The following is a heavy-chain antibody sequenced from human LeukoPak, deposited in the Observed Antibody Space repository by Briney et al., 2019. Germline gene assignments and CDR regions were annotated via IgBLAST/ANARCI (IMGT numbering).Heavy chain of an antibody. CDR2: ISTYNYNI. CDR3: ARGAPNYYMDV. J-gene: IGHJ6*03. CDR1: GYTFTSYG. Sequence: GASVKVSCKSSGYTFTSYGISWVRQAPGQGLEWMGWISTYNYNIKYAQNFQGRVTMTTDTSTSTAYMELRSLRSDDTAVYYCARGAPNYYMDVWGKGTTVTVSS. V-gene: IGHV1-18*01.